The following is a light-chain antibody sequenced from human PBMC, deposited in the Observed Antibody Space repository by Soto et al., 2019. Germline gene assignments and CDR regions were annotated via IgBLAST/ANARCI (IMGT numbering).Light chain of an antibody. CDR3: QQYGNSPRT. CDR2: GAS. J-gene: IGKJ1*01. CDR1: QSVTSSS. Sequence: EIVLTQSPGTLSLSPGERATLSCRASQSVTSSSLAWYQQRPGQAPSLLIYGASSRATGVPDRFSGSGSGTDFTLTISRLEPEDFAVYYCQQYGNSPRTFGQGTKVEI. V-gene: IGKV3-20*01.